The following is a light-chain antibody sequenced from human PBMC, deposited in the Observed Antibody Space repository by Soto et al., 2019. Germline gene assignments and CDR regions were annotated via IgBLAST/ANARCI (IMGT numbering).Light chain of an antibody. Sequence: QPVLAQPASVSGSPGQSITISCTGTSSDVGGYKFVSWFQQHPGKAPKLIIYEINIRPSGVSNRFSASKSGNTASLTISGLQSEDEADYYCSSYTTTSSVIFGGGTKLTVL. CDR2: EIN. CDR1: SSDVGGYKF. J-gene: IGLJ2*01. CDR3: SSYTTTSSVI. V-gene: IGLV2-14*01.